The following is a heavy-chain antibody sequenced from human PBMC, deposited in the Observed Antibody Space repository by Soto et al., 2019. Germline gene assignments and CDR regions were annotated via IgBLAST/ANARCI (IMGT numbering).Heavy chain of an antibody. CDR3: AKDFCGGDCFGFDP. CDR2: ISGSGGST. CDR1: GFTFSSYS. D-gene: IGHD2-21*02. Sequence: GGSLRLSCAAFGFTFSSYSMNWVRQAPGKGLEWVSAISGSGGSTYYADSVKGRFTISRDNSKNTLYLQMNSLRAEDTAVYYCAKDFCGGDCFGFDPWGQGTLVTVSS. V-gene: IGHV3-23*01. J-gene: IGHJ5*02.